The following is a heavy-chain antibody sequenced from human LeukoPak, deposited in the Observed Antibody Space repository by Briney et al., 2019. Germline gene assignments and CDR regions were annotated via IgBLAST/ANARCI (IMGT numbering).Heavy chain of an antibody. J-gene: IGHJ4*02. V-gene: IGHV1-2*02. CDR3: ARLDSYGYEDY. CDR2: INPNSGGT. D-gene: IGHD5-18*01. Sequence: ASVKVTCKASVYTFTDYYMHWVRQAPGQGLEWMGWINPNSGGTNYAQKFQGRVTMTRDTSISTAYMELSRLRSDDTAVYYCARLDSYGYEDYWGQGTLVTVSS. CDR1: VYTFTDYY.